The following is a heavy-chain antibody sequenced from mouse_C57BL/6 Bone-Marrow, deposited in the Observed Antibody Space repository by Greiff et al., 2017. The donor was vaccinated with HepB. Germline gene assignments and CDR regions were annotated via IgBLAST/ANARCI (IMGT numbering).Heavy chain of an antibody. CDR1: GYTFTSYW. D-gene: IGHD2-5*01. J-gene: IGHJ4*01. CDR3: ARGAYYSNLGDYYAMDY. Sequence: QVQLQQPGAELVKPGASVKLSCKASGYTFTSYWMHWVKQRPGQGLEWIGMIHPNSGSTNYNEKFKSKATLTVDKSSSTAYMQLSSLTSEDSAVYYCARGAYYSNLGDYYAMDYWGQGTSVTVSS. V-gene: IGHV1-64*01. CDR2: IHPNSGST.